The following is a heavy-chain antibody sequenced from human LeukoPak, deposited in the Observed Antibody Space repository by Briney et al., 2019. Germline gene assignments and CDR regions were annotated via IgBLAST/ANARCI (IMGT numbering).Heavy chain of an antibody. CDR1: GFTFSSYA. CDR3: AKDTSPYTSVSLPDV. J-gene: IGHJ6*02. CDR2: ISGTGDST. D-gene: IGHD6-25*01. V-gene: IGHV3-23*01. Sequence: GSLRLSCAASGFTFSSYAMNWVRQAPGKGLEWVLGISGTGDSTYYADSVRGRFTISRDNYRNTLYLQMSSLGPEDTAVYHCAKDTSPYTSVSLPDVWGQGTTVTVSS.